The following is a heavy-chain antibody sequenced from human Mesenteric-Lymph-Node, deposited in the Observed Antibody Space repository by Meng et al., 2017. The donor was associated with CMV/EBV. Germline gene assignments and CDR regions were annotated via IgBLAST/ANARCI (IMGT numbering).Heavy chain of an antibody. CDR2: ISSTYELK. D-gene: IGHD2-2*01. J-gene: IGHJ4*02. V-gene: IGHV3-21*04. Sequence: GESLKISCVVSGFPFHTYWMNWVRQAPGKGLEWVSTISSTYELKYSDSVKGRFTISRDNDRNSVYLQMNSLRVEDTAVYYCARFASPQSRYFDYWGQGTLVTVSS. CDR1: GFPFHTYW. CDR3: ARFASPQSRYFDY.